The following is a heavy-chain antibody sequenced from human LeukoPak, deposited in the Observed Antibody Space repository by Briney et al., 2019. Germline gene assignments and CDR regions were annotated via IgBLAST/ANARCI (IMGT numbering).Heavy chain of an antibody. D-gene: IGHD4-17*01. Sequence: PGGSLRLSCTASGFTFGDYAMSWFRQAPGKVLEWVGFIRSKAYGGTTEYAASLKGRFTISRDDSKSIVYLQMNSLKTEDTAVYYCTRDKRMTTVTNPDYWGQGTLVTVSS. V-gene: IGHV3-49*03. CDR2: IRSKAYGGTT. CDR1: GFTFGDYA. CDR3: TRDKRMTTVTNPDY. J-gene: IGHJ4*02.